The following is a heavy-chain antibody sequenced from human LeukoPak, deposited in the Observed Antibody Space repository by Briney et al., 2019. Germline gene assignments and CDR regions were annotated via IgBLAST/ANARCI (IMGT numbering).Heavy chain of an antibody. CDR3: ARRCLRYCSSTSCPRSSWFDP. CDR2: IYYSGST. V-gene: IGHV4-31*03. CDR1: GGSISSGGYY. D-gene: IGHD2-2*01. J-gene: IGHJ5*02. Sequence: PSETLSLTCTVSGGSISSGGYYWSWIRQHPGKGLEWIGYIYYSGSTYYNPSLKSRVTISVDTSKNQFSLKLSSVTAADTAVYYCARRCLRYCSSTSCPRSSWFDPWGQGTLVTVSS.